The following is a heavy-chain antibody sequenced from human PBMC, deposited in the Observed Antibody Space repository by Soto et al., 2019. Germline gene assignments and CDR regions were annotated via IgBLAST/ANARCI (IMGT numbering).Heavy chain of an antibody. J-gene: IGHJ5*02. D-gene: IGHD1-1*01. CDR3: ARLPTGTLYNWFDP. Sequence: QLQLPESGPGLVKPSETLSLTCTVSGGSISSSSYCWGWIRQPPGQGLEWIGSVYYSGNTYYSPSLKSRFTISVDTSKNQFSLKLSSVTAADTAVYYCARLPTGTLYNWFDPWGQGTLVTVSS. CDR1: GGSISSSSYC. CDR2: VYYSGNT. V-gene: IGHV4-39*01.